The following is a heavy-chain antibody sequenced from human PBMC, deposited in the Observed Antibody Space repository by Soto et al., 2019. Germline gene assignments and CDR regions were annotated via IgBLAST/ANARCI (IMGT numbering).Heavy chain of an antibody. CDR3: ARDRVDCSGGSCYSYYYYGMDV. Sequence: PGGSLRLSCKASGYTFTSYGISWVRQAPGQGLEWMGWISAYNGNTNYAQKLQGRVTMTTDTSTSTAYMELRSLRSDDTAVYYCARDRVDCSGGSCYSYYYYGMDVWGQGTTVTVSS. D-gene: IGHD2-15*01. J-gene: IGHJ6*02. CDR1: GYTFTSYG. CDR2: ISAYNGNT. V-gene: IGHV1-18*04.